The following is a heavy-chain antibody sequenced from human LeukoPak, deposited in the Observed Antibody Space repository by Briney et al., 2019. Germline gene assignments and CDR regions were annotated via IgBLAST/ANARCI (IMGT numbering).Heavy chain of an antibody. J-gene: IGHJ4*02. CDR2: IYYSGST. D-gene: IGHD3-9*01. CDR3: ARDNYDILTGYYN. Sequence: SETLSLTCTVSGGSISSSSYYWGWIRQPPGKGLEWIGSIYYSGSTYYNPSLKSRVTISVDTSKNQFSLKLSSVTAADTAVYYCARDNYDILTGYYNWGQGTLVTVSS. V-gene: IGHV4-39*07. CDR1: GGSISSSSYY.